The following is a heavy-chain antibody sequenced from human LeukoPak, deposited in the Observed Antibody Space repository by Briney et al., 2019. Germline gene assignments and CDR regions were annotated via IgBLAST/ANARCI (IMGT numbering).Heavy chain of an antibody. Sequence: GGSLRLSCAASGFTFSSYSMNWVRQAPGKGLEWVSDISSSSSAIYYADSVKGRFTISRDNAKNSLYLQMNSLRDEDTAVYFCAVYCSAASCYGIDYWGQGTLVTVSS. V-gene: IGHV3-48*02. CDR1: GFTFSSYS. CDR3: AVYCSAASCYGIDY. D-gene: IGHD2-2*01. CDR2: ISSSSSAI. J-gene: IGHJ4*02.